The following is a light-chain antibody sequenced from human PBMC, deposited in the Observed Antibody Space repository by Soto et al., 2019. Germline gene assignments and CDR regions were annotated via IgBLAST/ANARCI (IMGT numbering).Light chain of an antibody. J-gene: IGKJ1*01. CDR3: QQYNNWEWT. CDR1: QSVSSN. Sequence: EIVMTQSPATLSVSPGERATLSCRASQSVSSNLAWYQQKPSQAPRLLIYGASTRATGIPARFSGSGSGTEFTLTISSLQSEDFAVYYCQQYNNWEWTFGQGTKVEIK. CDR2: GAS. V-gene: IGKV3-15*01.